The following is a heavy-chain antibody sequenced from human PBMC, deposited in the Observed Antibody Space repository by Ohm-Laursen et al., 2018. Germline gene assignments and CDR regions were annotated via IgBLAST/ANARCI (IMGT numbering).Heavy chain of an antibody. J-gene: IGHJ4*02. CDR1: GGSISSYY. CDR3: ARGYCSGGSCYYFDY. D-gene: IGHD2-15*01. CDR2: IYSTGST. Sequence: SETLSLTCTVSGGSISSYYWSWIRQPAGKELEWIGRIYSTGSTNYNPSLKSRVTMSVDTSENRFSVKLSAVTAADTAVYYCARGYCSGGSCYYFDYWGQGTLVTVSS. V-gene: IGHV4-4*07.